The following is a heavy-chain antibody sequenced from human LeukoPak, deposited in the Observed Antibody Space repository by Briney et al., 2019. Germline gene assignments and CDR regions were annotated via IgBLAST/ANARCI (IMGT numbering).Heavy chain of an antibody. V-gene: IGHV4-39*02. CDR1: GGSISSSTYY. CDR3: ARETPAVRNNCFDP. Sequence: SETLSLTXTVSGGSISSSTYYWGWVRQPPGKGLEWIGSVSYSGTTYYNTSLRSRVTISIDTSRNQFSLKVTSVTAADTAVYYCARETPAVRNNCFDPWGQGTLVTVSS. D-gene: IGHD2-2*01. J-gene: IGHJ5*02. CDR2: VSYSGTT.